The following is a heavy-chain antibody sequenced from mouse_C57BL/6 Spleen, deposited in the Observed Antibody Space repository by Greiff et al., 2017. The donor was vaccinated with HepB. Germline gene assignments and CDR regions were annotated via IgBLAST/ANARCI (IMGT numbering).Heavy chain of an antibody. CDR1: GYTFTSYW. CDR2: VDPSDSYT. V-gene: IGHV1-59*01. J-gene: IGHJ4*01. Sequence: QVHVKQPGAELVRPGTSVKLSCKASGYTFTSYWMHWVKQRPGQGLEWIGVVDPSDSYTNYNQKFKGKATLTVATSSSTAYMQLSSLTSEDSAVYYCARIGYSNYEGAMDDWGQGTSVTVSS. D-gene: IGHD2-5*01. CDR3: ARIGYSNYEGAMDD.